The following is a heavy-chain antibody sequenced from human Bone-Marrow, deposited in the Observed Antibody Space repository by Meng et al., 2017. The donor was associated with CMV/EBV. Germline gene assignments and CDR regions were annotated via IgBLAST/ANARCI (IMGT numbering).Heavy chain of an antibody. CDR3: SAGVADIEY. J-gene: IGHJ4*02. V-gene: IGHV1-8*01. Sequence: AAGKSPGALLYAYGQSWMCPFTSYDIKSMRQTPRQGLECSGRMIPSRGNTDYPQKCQGRYIMTRNLSKTTSYMYFSSLRSEDTAVYYCSAGVADIEYWGQGTLVTVSS. CDR2: MIPSRGNT. D-gene: IGHD6-19*01. CDR1: MCPFTSYD.